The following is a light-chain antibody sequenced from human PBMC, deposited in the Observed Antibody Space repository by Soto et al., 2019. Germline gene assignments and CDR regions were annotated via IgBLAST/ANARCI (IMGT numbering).Light chain of an antibody. CDR2: EAT. V-gene: IGLV2-8*01. CDR3: RSYTVGDTVV. CDR1: TTDVGGYDL. J-gene: IGLJ3*02. Sequence: QSALTQPPSASGSPGQSVTISCTGTTTDVGGYDLVSWYQQHPGKAPKVIIYEATKRPSGVPDGFFGSKSGSTASLTVSGLKAEDEAVYYCRSYTVGDTVVFGGGTKLTVL.